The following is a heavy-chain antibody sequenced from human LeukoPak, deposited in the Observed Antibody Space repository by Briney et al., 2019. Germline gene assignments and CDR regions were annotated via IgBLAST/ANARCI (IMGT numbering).Heavy chain of an antibody. J-gene: IGHJ4*02. V-gene: IGHV3-53*01. CDR2: IYSGGST. CDR1: GLTLSHNY. D-gene: IGHD6-19*01. Sequence: GGSLSLSCAVSGLTLSHNYVRWVRQAPGPGLEWVSVIYSGGSTYYADSVKGRFTISRDNSKNTLYLQMNSLRAEDTAVYYCARVSGWYSFAIDYWGQGTLVTVSS. CDR3: ARVSGWYSFAIDY.